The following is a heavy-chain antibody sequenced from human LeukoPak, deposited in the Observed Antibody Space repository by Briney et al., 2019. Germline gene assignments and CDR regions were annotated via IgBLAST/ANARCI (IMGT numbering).Heavy chain of an antibody. CDR1: GFTVSRNY. Sequence: GGSLRLSCAASGFTVSRNYMSWVRQAPGKGLEWVSVIYSGGRTYYADSVKGRFSISRDNSKNTLYLQMNSLRAEDTAVYYCARAGPSSSWHQFDYWGQGTLVTVSS. V-gene: IGHV3-66*01. J-gene: IGHJ4*02. CDR2: IYSGGRT. D-gene: IGHD6-13*01. CDR3: ARAGPSSSWHQFDY.